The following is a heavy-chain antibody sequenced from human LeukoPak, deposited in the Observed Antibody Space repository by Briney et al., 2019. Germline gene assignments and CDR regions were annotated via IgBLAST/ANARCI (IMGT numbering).Heavy chain of an antibody. Sequence: GGSLRLSCVASGFTFTSYAMSWVRQAPGRGLEWVSSISGSAVNTYYADSVKGRFTISRDNSKNTLYLQMNSLRVEDTAVYSCAEDRVRDSNGWYWCDPGGQGTLVTVSS. V-gene: IGHV3-23*01. J-gene: IGHJ5*02. CDR2: ISGSAVNT. CDR1: GFTFTSYA. D-gene: IGHD6-19*01. CDR3: AEDRVRDSNGWYWCDP.